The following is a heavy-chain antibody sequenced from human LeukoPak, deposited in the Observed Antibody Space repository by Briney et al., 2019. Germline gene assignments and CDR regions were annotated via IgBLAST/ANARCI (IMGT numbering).Heavy chain of an antibody. Sequence: SETLSLTCTVSGGSISSSSHYWGWIRQPPGKGLEWIGNIYYSGSTYYNPSLKSRITISVDTSKNRFSLKLSSVTAADTAVYYCARGGSVRGVPFWGQGTLVTVSS. CDR1: GGSISSSSHY. J-gene: IGHJ4*02. V-gene: IGHV4-39*01. CDR3: ARGGSVRGVPF. CDR2: IYYSGST. D-gene: IGHD3-10*01.